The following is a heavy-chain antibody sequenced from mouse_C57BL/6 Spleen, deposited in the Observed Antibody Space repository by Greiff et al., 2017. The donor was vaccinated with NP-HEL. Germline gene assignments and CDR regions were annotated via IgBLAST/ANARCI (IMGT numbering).Heavy chain of an antibody. CDR1: GYAFSSYW. V-gene: IGHV1-80*01. CDR3: ARSDYYYGSSYRYFDV. D-gene: IGHD1-1*01. J-gene: IGHJ1*03. CDR2: IYPGDGDT. Sequence: QVQLQQSGAELVKPGASVKISCKASGYAFSSYWMNWVKQRPGKGLEWIGQIYPGDGDTNYNGKFKGKATLTADKSSSTAYMQLSSLTSEDSAVYFCARSDYYYGSSYRYFDVWGTGTTVTVSS.